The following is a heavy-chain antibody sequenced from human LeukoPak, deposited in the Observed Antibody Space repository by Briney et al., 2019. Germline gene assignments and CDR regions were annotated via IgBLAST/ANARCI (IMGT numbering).Heavy chain of an antibody. J-gene: IGHJ4*02. CDR2: VNHSGYT. D-gene: IGHD4-17*01. CDR1: GTSFTSYY. Sequence: SETLSFNCGVSGTSFTSYYWSWIRQTPGKGLEWIGEVNHSGYTNMNPSLKSRVTISVDTSKNQFSLMMTSVTAADTAVYFCARMTTGHDYWGQGTLVTVSS. CDR3: ARMTTGHDY. V-gene: IGHV4-34*01.